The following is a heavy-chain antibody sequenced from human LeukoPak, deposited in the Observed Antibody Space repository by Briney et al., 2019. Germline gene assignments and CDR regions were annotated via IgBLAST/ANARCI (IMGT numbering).Heavy chain of an antibody. Sequence: SETLSLTCAVYGGSFSGYYWSWIRQPPGKGLEWIGEINHSGSTNYNPSLKSRVTISVDTSKNKFSLNLSSVTAADTAVYYCAGAAGYSSGRFDYWGQGTLVTVSS. CDR3: AGAAGYSSGRFDY. J-gene: IGHJ4*02. CDR2: INHSGST. V-gene: IGHV4-34*01. CDR1: GGSFSGYY. D-gene: IGHD6-19*01.